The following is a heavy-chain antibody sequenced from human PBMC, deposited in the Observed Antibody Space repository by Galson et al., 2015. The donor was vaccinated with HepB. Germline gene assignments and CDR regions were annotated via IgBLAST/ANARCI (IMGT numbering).Heavy chain of an antibody. CDR3: AREFRIFGVRNGLDV. D-gene: IGHD3-3*01. CDR1: GYTFTGYY. J-gene: IGHJ6*02. Sequence: SVKVSCKASGYTFTGYYLYWLRQAPGQGLEWMGWINPNSGDTNYAQIFQDRVTMTRDTSINTAYMELSRLRSDDTAVYYCAREFRIFGVRNGLDVWGQGTTVTVSS. V-gene: IGHV1-2*02. CDR2: INPNSGDT.